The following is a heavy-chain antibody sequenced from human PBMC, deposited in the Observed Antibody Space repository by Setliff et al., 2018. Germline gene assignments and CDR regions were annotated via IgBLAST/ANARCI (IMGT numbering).Heavy chain of an antibody. D-gene: IGHD3-22*01. CDR1: GGPLNSYS. CDR3: ARHPPPPNYFDIGALDS. Sequence: SVKVSCKASGGPLNSYSFSWLRQAPGQGLEWMGRIIPVLDKTRYSQKFQGKVTITADKSTGIIYMELTGLRSDDTAVYYCARHPPPPNYFDIGALDSWGQGTLVTVSS. CDR2: IIPVLDKT. V-gene: IGHV1-69*02. J-gene: IGHJ4*02.